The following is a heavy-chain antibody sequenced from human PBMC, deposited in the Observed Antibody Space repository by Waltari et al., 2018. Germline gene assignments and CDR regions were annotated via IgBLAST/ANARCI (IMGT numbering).Heavy chain of an antibody. CDR1: GFTFSSYW. J-gene: IGHJ4*02. CDR2: IKQDGSEK. V-gene: IGHV3-7*01. Sequence: EVQLVESGGGLVQPGGSLRLSCAASGFTFSSYWMSWVRQAPGKGLEWVANIKQDGSEKYYVDSVKGRFTISRDNAKNSLYLQMNSLRAEDTAVYCCARDQNFDGSWYGISFVDWGQGTLVTVSS. D-gene: IGHD6-13*01. CDR3: ARDQNFDGSWYGISFVD.